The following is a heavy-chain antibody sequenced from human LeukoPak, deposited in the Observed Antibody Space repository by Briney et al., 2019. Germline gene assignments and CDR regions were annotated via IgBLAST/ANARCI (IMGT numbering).Heavy chain of an antibody. CDR2: IYHSGST. CDR1: GGSISSGGYS. Sequence: SETLSLTCAVSGGSISSGGYSWSWIRQPPGEGLGWSGYIYHSGSTYYNPSLKSRVTISVDRSKNQFSLKLSSVTAADTAVYYCARATLTYCGGDCPRSSGMDVWGQGTTVTVSS. D-gene: IGHD2-21*02. CDR3: ARATLTYCGGDCPRSSGMDV. V-gene: IGHV4-30-2*01. J-gene: IGHJ6*02.